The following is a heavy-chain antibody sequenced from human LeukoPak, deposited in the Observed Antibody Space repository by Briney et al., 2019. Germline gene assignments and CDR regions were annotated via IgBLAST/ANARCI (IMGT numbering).Heavy chain of an antibody. CDR3: ARRIGYCSSTSCSNWFDP. V-gene: IGHV3-66*04. D-gene: IGHD2-2*01. CDR2: IYSGGST. CDR1: GFTVSSNY. Sequence: PGRSLRLSCAASGFTVSSNYMSWVRQAPGKGLEWVSVIYSGGSTYYADSVKGRFTISRDNSKNTLYLQMNSLRAEDTAVYYCARRIGYCSSTSCSNWFDPWGQGTLVTVSS. J-gene: IGHJ5*02.